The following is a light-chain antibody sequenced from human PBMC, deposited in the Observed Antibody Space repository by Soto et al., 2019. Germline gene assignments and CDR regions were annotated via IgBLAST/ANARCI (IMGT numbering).Light chain of an antibody. CDR2: WAS. J-gene: IGKJ2*01. CDR3: QQFYNTPYT. CDR1: QTLLYSSNNKNY. V-gene: IGKV4-1*01. Sequence: DIVMTQSPDSLAVSLGERATINCKSSQTLLYSSNNKNYLVWYQHKPGQPPKLLISWASTRESVVPDRFSGSGSGTDFTLTISSLQAEDVAVYYCQQFYNTPYTFGQGTKLEIK.